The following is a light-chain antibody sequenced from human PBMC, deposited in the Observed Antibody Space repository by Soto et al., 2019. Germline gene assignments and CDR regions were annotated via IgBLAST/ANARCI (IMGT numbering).Light chain of an antibody. Sequence: VSARSEATVCRRASQSVSSNLAWYQQKPGQAPRLLIYGASTRATGIPARFSGSGSGTEFTLIIMRLQHADFAVLYCHQGPSWPPRTFAQGTKVDNK. J-gene: IGKJ1*01. CDR2: GAS. V-gene: IGKV3-15*01. CDR1: QSVSSN. CDR3: HQGPSWPPRT.